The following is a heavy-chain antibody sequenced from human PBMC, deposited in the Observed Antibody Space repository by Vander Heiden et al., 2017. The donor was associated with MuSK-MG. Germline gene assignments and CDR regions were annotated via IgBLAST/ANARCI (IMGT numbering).Heavy chain of an antibody. Sequence: EVQLLESGGGLVQPGGSLRLSCAASGFTFSSYAMSWVRQAPGKGLEWVSASSVRCGSTYYADSVKGRFTISRDNSKNTLYLQMNSLRAEDTAVYYCAKCPRFVNWFDPWGQGTLVTVSS. J-gene: IGHJ5*02. CDR3: AKCPRFVNWFDP. CDR1: GFTFSSYA. V-gene: IGHV3-23*01. CDR2: SSVRCGST.